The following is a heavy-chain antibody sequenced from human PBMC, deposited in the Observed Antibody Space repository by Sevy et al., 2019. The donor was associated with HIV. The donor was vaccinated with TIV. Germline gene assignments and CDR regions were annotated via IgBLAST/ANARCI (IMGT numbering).Heavy chain of an antibody. Sequence: GGSLRLSCAASAFTFKSYAMTWVRQAPGKGLEWISSISGSGGDTKYADSVKGRFTISRDNSKNTLYLQMNSLRAEDTASSYCAKDQGDYIWGTYRHWGQGTLVTVSS. CDR1: AFTFKSYA. CDR3: AKDQGDYIWGTYRH. CDR2: ISGSGGDT. J-gene: IGHJ4*02. V-gene: IGHV3-23*01. D-gene: IGHD3-16*02.